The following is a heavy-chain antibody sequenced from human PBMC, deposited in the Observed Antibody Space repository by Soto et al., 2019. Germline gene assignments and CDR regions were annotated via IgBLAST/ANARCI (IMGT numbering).Heavy chain of an antibody. D-gene: IGHD2-2*01. CDR3: ARGPWDIVVVPAAIRFDY. CDR2: ISSSSSYI. J-gene: IGHJ4*02. V-gene: IGHV3-21*01. Sequence: EVQLVESGGGLVKPGGSLRLSCAASGFTFSSYSMNWVRQAPGKGLEWVSSISSSSSYIYYADSVKGRFTISRDNVKNTXLLQMNSLRDEDTAVYYCARGPWDIVVVPAAIRFDYWGQGTLVTVSS. CDR1: GFTFSSYS.